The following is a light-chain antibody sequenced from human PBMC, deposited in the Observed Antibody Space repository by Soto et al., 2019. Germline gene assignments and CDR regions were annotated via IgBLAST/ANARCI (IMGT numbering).Light chain of an antibody. Sequence: EIVMTQSPVTLSVSLGEGATLSCRASQSVSSNLAWYQQKPGQAPRLLIYGASTRASGVPARFIGGGSGTEFPLTISSLQYEDSAVYYCQQYNHWPLYTFGQGTKLEIK. CDR2: GAS. CDR3: QQYNHWPLYT. V-gene: IGKV3-15*01. CDR1: QSVSSN. J-gene: IGKJ2*01.